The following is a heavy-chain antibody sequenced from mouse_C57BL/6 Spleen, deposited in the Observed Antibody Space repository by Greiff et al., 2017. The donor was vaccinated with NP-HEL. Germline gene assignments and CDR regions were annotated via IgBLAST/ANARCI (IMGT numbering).Heavy chain of an antibody. J-gene: IGHJ4*01. CDR3: ASAAPSRETKSYSIDY. Sequence: VQLQQSGPELVKPGASVKISCKASGYSFTGYYMNWVKQSPATSLEWIGEINPSTGGTTYNQKFKAKATLTVDKSSSPAYMQLNSLTSEDSAVYYWASAAPSRETKSYSIDYWGQGTSVTVSS. V-gene: IGHV1-42*01. CDR2: INPSTGGT. D-gene: IGHD1-2*01. CDR1: GYSFTGYY.